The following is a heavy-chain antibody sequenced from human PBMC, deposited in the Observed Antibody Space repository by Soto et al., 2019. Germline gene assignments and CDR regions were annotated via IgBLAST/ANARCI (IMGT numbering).Heavy chain of an antibody. CDR1: GRTFSSYA. D-gene: IGHD2-15*01. Sequence: SVKVSCKASGRTFSSYAISWVRQAPGQGLEWMGGIIPIFGTANYAQKFQGRVTITADKSTSTAYMELSSLRSEDTAVYYCARVQSGSDYFMRWVQGTLVTVSS. CDR3: ARVQSGSDYFMR. J-gene: IGHJ1*01. V-gene: IGHV1-69*06. CDR2: IIPIFGTA.